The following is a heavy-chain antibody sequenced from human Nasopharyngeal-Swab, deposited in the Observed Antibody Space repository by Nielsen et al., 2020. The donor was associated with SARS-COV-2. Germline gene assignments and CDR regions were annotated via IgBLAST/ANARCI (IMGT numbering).Heavy chain of an antibody. J-gene: IGHJ4*02. CDR1: GGSISSSSYY. CDR3: ARENYYDSSGQGAAGY. CDR2: IYYSGST. V-gene: IGHV4-39*01. D-gene: IGHD3-22*01. Sequence: SETLSLTCTVSGGSISSSSYYWGWIRQPPGKGLEWIGSIYYSGSTYYNPSLKSRVTISVDTSKNQLSLKLSSVTAADTAVYYCARENYYDSSGQGAAGYWGQGTLVTVSS.